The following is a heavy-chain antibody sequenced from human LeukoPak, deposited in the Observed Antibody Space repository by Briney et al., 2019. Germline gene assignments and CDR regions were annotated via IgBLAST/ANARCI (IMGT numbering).Heavy chain of an antibody. CDR1: GFTVSSNS. J-gene: IGHJ4*02. CDR3: AKLKFIVVVPAATEY. D-gene: IGHD2-2*01. V-gene: IGHV3-53*01. Sequence: GGSLRLSCTVSGFTVSSNSMSWVRQAPGKGLEWVSFIYSDNTHYSDSVKGRFTISRDNSKNTLYLQMNSLRAEDTAVYYCAKLKFIVVVPAATEYWGQGTLVTVSS. CDR2: IYSDNT.